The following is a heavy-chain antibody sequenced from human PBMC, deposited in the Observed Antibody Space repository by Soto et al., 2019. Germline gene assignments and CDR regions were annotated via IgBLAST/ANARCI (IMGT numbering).Heavy chain of an antibody. V-gene: IGHV4-61*05. Sequence: PSETLSLTCTVSGGSVSSSSYYWGWVRQPPGKGLEWIGYIYYSGSTNYNPSLKSRVTISVDTSKNQFSLKLSSVTAADTAVYYCARAPASFSSSWTPLHYYFDYWGQGTLVTVSS. J-gene: IGHJ4*02. CDR1: GGSVSSSSYY. CDR3: ARAPASFSSSWTPLHYYFDY. CDR2: IYYSGST. D-gene: IGHD6-13*01.